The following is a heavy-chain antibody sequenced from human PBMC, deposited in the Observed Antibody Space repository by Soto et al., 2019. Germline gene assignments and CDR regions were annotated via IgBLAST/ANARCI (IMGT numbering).Heavy chain of an antibody. J-gene: IGHJ4*02. D-gene: IGHD6-13*01. Sequence: EVQLLESGGGLVQPGGSLRLSCAASGFTFSNYAVTWVRQAPGKGREWVSTISGSGGSTYYADSVKGRFTISRDNSKNTRYRQMNSLRAEDTAVYYCAKDQGSSWYEIDYWGQGTLVTVSS. CDR1: GFTFSNYA. V-gene: IGHV3-23*01. CDR3: AKDQGSSWYEIDY. CDR2: ISGSGGST.